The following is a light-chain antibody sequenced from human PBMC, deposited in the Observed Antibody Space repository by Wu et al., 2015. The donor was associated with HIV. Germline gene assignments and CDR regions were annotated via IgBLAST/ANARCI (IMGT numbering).Light chain of an antibody. CDR1: QTIRSRY. V-gene: IGKV3-20*01. J-gene: IGKJ2*03. CDR3: QQYGTSPLYS. CDR2: GAS. Sequence: EIVLTQSPGTLSLSPGERATLSCRASQTIRSRYLAWYQQKPGQAPRLLIHGASNRATGIPDRFSGSGSGTDFTLTISRLEPEDFAVYYCQQYGTSPLYSFGQGT.